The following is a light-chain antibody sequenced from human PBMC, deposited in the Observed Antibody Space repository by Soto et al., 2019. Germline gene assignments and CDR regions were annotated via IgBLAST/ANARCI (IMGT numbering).Light chain of an antibody. CDR1: QIISTY. Sequence: DIQMTQSPSSLSESVGDRVTISCRSSQIISTYLNWYQQKPGTAPRLLISRASSVQTGVPPRFSGSGSGRDFTLTISSLRPEDIGTYFGQQSYSYPWTFGPGTRVEI. J-gene: IGKJ1*01. V-gene: IGKV1-39*01. CDR2: RAS. CDR3: QQSYSYPWT.